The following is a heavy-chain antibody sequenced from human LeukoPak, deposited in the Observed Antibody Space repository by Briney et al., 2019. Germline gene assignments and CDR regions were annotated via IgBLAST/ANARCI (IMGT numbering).Heavy chain of an antibody. V-gene: IGHV4-39*01. CDR2: IYYRGSS. D-gene: IGHD1-26*01. CDR1: GGSISSSSFY. Sequence: SETLSLTCTVSGGSISSSSFYWVWIRPPPGKGLEWIGSIYYRGSSYYNPSLKSRVTISVDTSKNQFSLKLSSVTVADTAVYYCANAASYSVDYWGQGTLVTVSS. CDR3: ANAASYSVDY. J-gene: IGHJ4*02.